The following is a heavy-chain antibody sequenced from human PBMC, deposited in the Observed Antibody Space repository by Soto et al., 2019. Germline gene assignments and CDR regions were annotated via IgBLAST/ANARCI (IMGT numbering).Heavy chain of an antibody. Sequence: QVQLQESGPGLVKPSGTLSLTCAVSGGSISSSNWWSWVRQPPGKGLEWIGEIYHSGSTNYNPSLTSRVTISVDKSKNQFSLKLSSVTAADTAVYYCARDVGYYGSGSYYLAFDIWGQGTMVTVSS. CDR2: IYHSGST. D-gene: IGHD3-10*01. CDR3: ARDVGYYGSGSYYLAFDI. J-gene: IGHJ3*02. V-gene: IGHV4-4*02. CDR1: GGSISSSNW.